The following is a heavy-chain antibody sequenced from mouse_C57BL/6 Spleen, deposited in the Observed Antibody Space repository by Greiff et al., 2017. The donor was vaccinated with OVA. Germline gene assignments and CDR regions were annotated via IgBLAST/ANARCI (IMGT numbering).Heavy chain of an antibody. V-gene: IGHV5-4*01. D-gene: IGHD2-4*01. Sequence: EVQLVESGGGLVKPGGSLKLSCAASGFTFSSYAMSWVRQTPEKRLEWVATISDGGSSTYYPDNVKGRFTISSDNAKNNLYLKMSQLKSEDTAMYYCARLYDYDVRFAYWGQGTLVTVSA. CDR1: GFTFSSYA. CDR2: ISDGGSST. J-gene: IGHJ3*01. CDR3: ARLYDYDVRFAY.